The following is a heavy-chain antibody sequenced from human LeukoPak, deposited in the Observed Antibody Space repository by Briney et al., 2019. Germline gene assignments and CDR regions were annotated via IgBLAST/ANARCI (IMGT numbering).Heavy chain of an antibody. CDR3: ARDSRHYYDTSGYHHYFDY. CDR1: GYTFTGYY. D-gene: IGHD3-22*01. V-gene: IGHV1-69*13. CDR2: IIPIFGTT. Sequence: SVKVSCKASGYTFTGYYMHWVRQAPGQGLEWMGGIIPIFGTTNYAQKFQGRVTITADESTSTAYMELSSLRSDDTAVYYCARDSRHYYDTSGYHHYFDYWGQGTLVTVSS. J-gene: IGHJ4*02.